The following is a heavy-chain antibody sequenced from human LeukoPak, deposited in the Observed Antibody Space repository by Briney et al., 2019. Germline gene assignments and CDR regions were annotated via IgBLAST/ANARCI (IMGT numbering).Heavy chain of an antibody. CDR1: GFTFSSYG. CDR3: AKDSERDYDFWSGYYTMGY. V-gene: IGHV3-30*18. CDR2: ISFDGSDK. D-gene: IGHD3-3*01. Sequence: GRSLRLSCAASGFTFSSYGMHWVRQAPGKGLEWVAVISFDGSDKYYGDSVKGRFTISRDDSKNTLYLQTNSLRTEDTAVYYCAKDSERDYDFWSGYYTMGYWGQGTLVTVSS. J-gene: IGHJ4*02.